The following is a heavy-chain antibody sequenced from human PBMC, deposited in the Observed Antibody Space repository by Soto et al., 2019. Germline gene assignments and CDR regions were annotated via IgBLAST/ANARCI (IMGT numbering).Heavy chain of an antibody. D-gene: IGHD3-10*01. V-gene: IGHV1-3*01. CDR3: ARAGGFLTRIDY. J-gene: IGHJ4*02. Sequence: QVQLVQSGAEVKKPGASVKVSCKASGYTFTSYAMHWVRQAPGQRLEWMGWINAGNGNTKYSQKFQGRVTITRDTSASRAYMELSSLRAEDTAVYFCARAGGFLTRIDYWGQGTLVTVSS. CDR2: INAGNGNT. CDR1: GYTFTSYA.